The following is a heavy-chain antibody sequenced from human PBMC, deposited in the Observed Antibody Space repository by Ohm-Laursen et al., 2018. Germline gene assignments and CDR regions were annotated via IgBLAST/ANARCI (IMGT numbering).Heavy chain of an antibody. D-gene: IGHD1-26*01. CDR2: ISYDGSNK. CDR3: AKDSAYSGYFDY. CDR1: GFTFSSYG. V-gene: IGHV3-30*18. Sequence: SLRLSCAASGFTFSSYGMHWVRQAPGKGLEWVAVISYDGSNKYYAGSVKGRFTISRDNSKNTLYLQMNSLRAEDTAVYYCAKDSAYSGYFDYWGQGTLVTVSS. J-gene: IGHJ4*02.